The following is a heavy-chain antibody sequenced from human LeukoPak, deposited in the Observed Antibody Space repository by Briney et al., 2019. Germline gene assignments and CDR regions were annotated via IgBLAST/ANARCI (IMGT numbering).Heavy chain of an antibody. CDR3: AIGVPSPFPDPFDH. J-gene: IGHJ4*02. Sequence: GGSLRLSCAASGFTVSSNYLSWVRQAPGKGPEWVSVIYSGGATHYADSVKGRFTISRDNSKNTLYLQMNSLRAEDTAVYYCAIGVPSPFPDPFDHWGQGTLVTVSS. CDR1: GFTVSSNY. CDR2: IYSGGAT. V-gene: IGHV3-66*02. D-gene: IGHD2/OR15-2a*01.